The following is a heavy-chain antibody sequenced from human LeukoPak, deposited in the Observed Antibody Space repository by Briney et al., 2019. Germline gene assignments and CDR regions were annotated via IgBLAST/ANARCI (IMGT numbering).Heavy chain of an antibody. J-gene: IGHJ4*02. Sequence: KTGGSLRLSCAASGLTVSSNYMSWVRQAPGKGLEWVSSISSSSSYIYYADSVKGRFTISRDNAKNSLYLQMNSLRAEDTAVYYCARGSNDILTGLDDGDYWGQGTLVTVSS. CDR2: ISSSSSYI. CDR3: ARGSNDILTGLDDGDY. CDR1: GLTVSSNY. D-gene: IGHD3-9*01. V-gene: IGHV3-21*01.